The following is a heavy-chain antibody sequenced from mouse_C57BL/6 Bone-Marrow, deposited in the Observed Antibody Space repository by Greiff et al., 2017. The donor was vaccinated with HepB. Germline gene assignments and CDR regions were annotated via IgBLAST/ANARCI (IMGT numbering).Heavy chain of an antibody. J-gene: IGHJ2*01. Sequence: VQLKQSGGGLVQPGGSLKLSCAASGFTFSDYYMYWVRQTPEKRLEWVAYISNGGGSTYYPDTVKGRFTISRDNAKNTLYLQMSRLKSEDTAMYYCARVGDYGSSYDYWGQGTTLTVSS. V-gene: IGHV5-12*01. D-gene: IGHD1-1*01. CDR3: ARVGDYGSSYDY. CDR2: ISNGGGST. CDR1: GFTFSDYY.